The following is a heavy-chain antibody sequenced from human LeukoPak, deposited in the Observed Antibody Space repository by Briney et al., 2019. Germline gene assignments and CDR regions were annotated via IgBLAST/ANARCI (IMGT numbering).Heavy chain of an antibody. CDR2: IIPIFGTA. Sequence: GSSVKVSCKASGGTFSSYAISWVRQTPGQGLEWMGGIIPIFGTANYAQKFQGRVTITADKSTSTAYMELSSLRSEDTAVYYCARGFWEGLGWFDPWGQGTLVTVSS. D-gene: IGHD3-16*01. V-gene: IGHV1-69*06. J-gene: IGHJ5*02. CDR3: ARGFWEGLGWFDP. CDR1: GGTFSSYA.